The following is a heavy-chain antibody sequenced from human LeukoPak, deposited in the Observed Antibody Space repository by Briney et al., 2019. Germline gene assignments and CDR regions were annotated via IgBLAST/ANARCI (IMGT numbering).Heavy chain of an antibody. D-gene: IGHD3-10*01. CDR3: ARDELWFGDPPVDY. CDR1: GFTFSRYW. V-gene: IGHV3-21*01. J-gene: IGHJ4*02. Sequence: GGSLRLSCVASGFTFSRYWMHWVRHAPGKGLVWVSSISSSSSYIYYADSVKGRFTISRDNAKNSLYLQMNSLRAEDTAVYYCARDELWFGDPPVDYWGQGTLVTVSS. CDR2: ISSSSSYI.